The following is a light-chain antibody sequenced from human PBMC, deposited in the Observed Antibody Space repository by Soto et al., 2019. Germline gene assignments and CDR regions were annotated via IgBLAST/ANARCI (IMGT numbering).Light chain of an antibody. CDR1: SNDIGGYNL. J-gene: IGLJ2*01. CDR3: GAFAGGATFV. V-gene: IGLV2-23*02. CDR2: EAN. Sequence: QSVLTQPASVSGSPGQSITISCAGTSNDIGGYNLVSWYQQHPGKAPKLIIFEANKRPSGVSDRFSGSKSGNTASLTISALQAEAEADYSCGAFAGGATFVVGGGTKLTVL.